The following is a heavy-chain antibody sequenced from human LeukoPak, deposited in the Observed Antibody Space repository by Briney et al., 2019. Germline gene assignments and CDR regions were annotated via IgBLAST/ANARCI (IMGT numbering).Heavy chain of an antibody. V-gene: IGHV4-59*01. CDR3: ARGRYGWLPFDY. Sequence: SETLSLTCTVSGGSMSSYYWSWIRQPPGKGLEWIGYIYYSGSTNYNPSLKSRVTISVDTSKNQFTLKLSSVTAADTAVYYCARGRYGWLPFDYWGQGALVTVSS. CDR2: IYYSGST. CDR1: GGSMSSYY. J-gene: IGHJ4*02. D-gene: IGHD3-16*01.